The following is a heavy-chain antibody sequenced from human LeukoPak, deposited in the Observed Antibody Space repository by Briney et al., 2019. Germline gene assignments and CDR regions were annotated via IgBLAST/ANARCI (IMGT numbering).Heavy chain of an antibody. CDR2: IYTSGST. J-gene: IGHJ6*04. D-gene: IGHD3-3*01. Sequence: PSETLSLTCTVSGGSISSGGYYWSWIRQHPGKGLEWIGYIYTSGSTNYNPSLKSRVTISVDTSKNQFSLKLSSVTAADTAVYYCARLVDFWSGCDVWGKGTTVTVSS. CDR1: GGSISSGGYY. CDR3: ARLVDFWSGCDV. V-gene: IGHV4-61*08.